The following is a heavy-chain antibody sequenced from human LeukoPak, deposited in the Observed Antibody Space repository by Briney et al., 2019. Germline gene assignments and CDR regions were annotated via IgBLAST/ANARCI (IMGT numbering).Heavy chain of an antibody. Sequence: SVKVSCKGSGGTFSSYAISWARQAPGQGLEWMGRIIPIFGTANYAQKFQSRVTITTDESTSTAYMELSSLRSEDTAVYYCARDRTMIVGFAFDIWGQGTMVTVSS. CDR1: GGTFSSYA. CDR2: IIPIFGTA. D-gene: IGHD3-22*01. CDR3: ARDRTMIVGFAFDI. V-gene: IGHV1-69*05. J-gene: IGHJ3*02.